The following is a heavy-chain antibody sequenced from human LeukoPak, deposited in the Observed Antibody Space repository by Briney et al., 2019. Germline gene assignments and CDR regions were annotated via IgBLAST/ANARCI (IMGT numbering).Heavy chain of an antibody. Sequence: PSETLSLTCTVSGGSISSYYWSWIRQPPGKGLEWIGYIYYSGSTNYNPSLKSRVTISVDTSKNQFSLKLSSVTAADTAVYYCARERAARYYYYGMDVWGQGTTVTVSS. CDR1: GGSISSYY. V-gene: IGHV4-59*12. CDR2: IYYSGST. J-gene: IGHJ6*02. CDR3: ARERAARYYYYGMDV. D-gene: IGHD6-6*01.